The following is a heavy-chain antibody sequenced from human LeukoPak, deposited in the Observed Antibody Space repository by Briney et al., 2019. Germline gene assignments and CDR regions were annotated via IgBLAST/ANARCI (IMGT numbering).Heavy chain of an antibody. CDR3: ATVRTTGPQYYFDY. J-gene: IGHJ4*02. CDR2: FDPEDGET. D-gene: IGHD1-7*01. CDR1: GYTLTELS. V-gene: IGHV1-24*01. Sequence: GASVKVSCKVSGYTLTELSMHWARQAPGKGLEWMGGFDPEDGETIYAQKFQGRVTMTEDTSTDTAYMELSSLRSEDTAVCYCATVRTTGPQYYFDYWGQGTLVTVSS.